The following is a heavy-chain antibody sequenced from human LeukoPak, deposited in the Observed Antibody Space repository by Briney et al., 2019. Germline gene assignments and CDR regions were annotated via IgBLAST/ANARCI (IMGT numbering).Heavy chain of an antibody. D-gene: IGHD4-17*01. CDR1: GFTFSSYA. Sequence: PGGSLRLSCAASGFTFSSYAMSWVRQAPGKGLEWVSAISGSGGSTYYADSVKGRFTISRDNSKNTLYLQMNSLRAEDTAVYYCAKVVFSGYGTEVDRGRYYFDYWGQGTLVTVSS. CDR3: AKVVFSGYGTEVDRGRYYFDY. V-gene: IGHV3-23*01. J-gene: IGHJ4*02. CDR2: ISGSGGST.